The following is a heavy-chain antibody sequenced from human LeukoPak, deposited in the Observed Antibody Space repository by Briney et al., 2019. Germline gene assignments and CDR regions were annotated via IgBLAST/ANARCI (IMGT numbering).Heavy chain of an antibody. Sequence: ASVKVSCKASGYTFTSYGISWVRQATGQGLEWMGWMNPNSGNTGYAQKFQGRVTMTRNTSISTAYMELSSLRSEDTAVYYCASYYGGNNPWYFDLWGRGTLVTVSS. CDR1: GYTFTSYG. CDR2: MNPNSGNT. D-gene: IGHD4-23*01. CDR3: ASYYGGNNPWYFDL. J-gene: IGHJ2*01. V-gene: IGHV1-8*02.